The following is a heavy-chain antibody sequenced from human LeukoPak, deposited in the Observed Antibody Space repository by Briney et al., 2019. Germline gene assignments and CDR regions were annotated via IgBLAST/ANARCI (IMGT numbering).Heavy chain of an antibody. J-gene: IGHJ4*02. CDR2: ISSGGGTE. D-gene: IGHD4-23*01. CDR1: GLSFSSYG. Sequence: GGSLRLSCAASGLSFSSYGIHWVRQAPGKGLEWVAVISSGGGTEYYADSVQGRFTISRDNSKNTLYLQMYSLRPEDTAMYYCTKEGAAGGKMQFCFDYWGQGTLVTVSS. V-gene: IGHV3-30*18. CDR3: TKEGAAGGKMQFCFDY.